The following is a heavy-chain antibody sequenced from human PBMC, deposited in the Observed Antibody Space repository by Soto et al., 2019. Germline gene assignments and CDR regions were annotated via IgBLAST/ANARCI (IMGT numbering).Heavy chain of an antibody. CDR2: MNPNSGNT. Sequence: ASVKVSCKASGYTFTSYDINWVRQATGQGLEWMGWMNPNSGNTDYAQKFQGRVTMTTNESTSTAYMELSSLRSEDTAVYYCARRGDPSYDFWSGYTAPLDYWGQGTLVTVSS. V-gene: IGHV1-8*01. J-gene: IGHJ4*02. D-gene: IGHD3-3*01. CDR1: GYTFTSYD. CDR3: ARRGDPSYDFWSGYTAPLDY.